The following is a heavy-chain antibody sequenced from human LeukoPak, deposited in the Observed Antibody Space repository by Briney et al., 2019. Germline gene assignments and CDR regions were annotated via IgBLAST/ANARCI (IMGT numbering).Heavy chain of an antibody. CDR3: ATIRYFDWLRGDY. Sequence: PGGSLRLSCAASGFTFSSYAMSWVRQAPGKGLEWVSAISGSGGSTYYADSVKGRFTISRDNSKNTLYLQMNSLRAEDTAVYYCATIRYFDWLRGDYWGQRTLVTVSS. CDR2: ISGSGGST. J-gene: IGHJ4*02. CDR1: GFTFSSYA. V-gene: IGHV3-23*01. D-gene: IGHD3-9*01.